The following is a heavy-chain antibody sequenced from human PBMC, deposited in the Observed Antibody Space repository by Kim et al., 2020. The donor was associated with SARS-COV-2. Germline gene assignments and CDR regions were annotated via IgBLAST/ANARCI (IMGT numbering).Heavy chain of an antibody. CDR1: GGSISSSSYY. CDR3: ATSPVLITMIVVVSYY. Sequence: SETLSLTCTVSGGSISSSSYYWGWIRQPPGKGLEWIGSIYYSGSTYYNPSLKSRVTISVDTSKNQFSLKLSSVTAADTAVYYCATSPVLITMIVVVSYYWGQGTLVTVSS. D-gene: IGHD3-22*01. J-gene: IGHJ4*02. CDR2: IYYSGST. V-gene: IGHV4-39*01.